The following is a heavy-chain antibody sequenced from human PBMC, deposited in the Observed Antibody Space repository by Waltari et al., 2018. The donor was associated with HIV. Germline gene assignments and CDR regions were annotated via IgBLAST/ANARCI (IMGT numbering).Heavy chain of an antibody. CDR1: GGALSSDP. J-gene: IGHJ4*02. V-gene: IGHV1-69*08. CDR2: IIPMSNTP. CDR3: ASARETMGVDFDS. D-gene: IGHD3-16*01. Sequence: QVQLVQSGAEVKKPGSSVTVSCKASGGALSSDPINWVRKAPGQGLEWLGRIIPMSNTPNNAQKFQGRVTITADKSTSTAYMELTSLRSDDTAVYYCASARETMGVDFDSWGLGTLVTVSS.